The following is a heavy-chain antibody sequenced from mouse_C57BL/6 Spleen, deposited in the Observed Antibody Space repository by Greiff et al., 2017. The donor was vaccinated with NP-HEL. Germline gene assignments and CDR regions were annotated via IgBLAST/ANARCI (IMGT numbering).Heavy chain of an antibody. CDR2: IRNKANNHAT. Sequence: EVQLQESGGGLVQPGGSMKLSCAASGFTFSDAWMDWVRQSPEKGLEWVAEIRNKANNHATYYAESVKGRFTISRDDSKSSVYLQMNSLRAEDTGIYYCTRLIVTTRAFAYWGQGTLVTVSA. CDR1: GFTFSDAW. D-gene: IGHD2-5*01. J-gene: IGHJ3*01. V-gene: IGHV6-6*01. CDR3: TRLIVTTRAFAY.